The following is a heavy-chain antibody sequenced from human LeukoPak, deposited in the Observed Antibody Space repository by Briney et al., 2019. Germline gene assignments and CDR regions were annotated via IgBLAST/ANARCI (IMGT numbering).Heavy chain of an antibody. J-gene: IGHJ6*03. CDR2: MYTLGNT. Sequence: GGSLSLSVAAPGFTFSSNYITWVRQAPGKGLGGFSVMYTLGNTYYADSVRGRFTISRDNSKNTLYLQMNSLRAEDTAVYYCAGYSGRYPYYMDVWGKGTTVTISS. D-gene: IGHD1-26*01. CDR3: AGYSGRYPYYMDV. V-gene: IGHV3-66*01. CDR1: GFTFSSNY.